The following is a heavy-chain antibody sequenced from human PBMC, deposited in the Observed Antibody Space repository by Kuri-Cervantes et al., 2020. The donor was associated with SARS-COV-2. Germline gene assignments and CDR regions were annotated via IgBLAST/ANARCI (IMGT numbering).Heavy chain of an antibody. CDR1: GYTFTSYD. J-gene: IGHJ3*02. V-gene: IGHV1-8*01. CDR2: MNPNSGNT. Sequence: ASVKVSCKASGYTFTSYDINWVRQATGQGLEWMGWMNPNSGNTGYAQKFQGRVTMTRNTSISTAYMELSSLRSEDTAVYYCATGYCSGGSCYSDAFDIRGQGTMVTVSS. D-gene: IGHD2-15*01. CDR3: ATGYCSGGSCYSDAFDI.